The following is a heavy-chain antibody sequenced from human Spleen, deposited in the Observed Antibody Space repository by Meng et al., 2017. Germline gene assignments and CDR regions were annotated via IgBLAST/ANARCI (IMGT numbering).Heavy chain of an antibody. CDR1: GDSTSNSLYF. Sequence: QLHLQESGPGLVKPSETLSLSCSVSGDSTSNSLYFWAWIRQPPGKGLEYIGNVYYSGSTYYNPYLKSRVTISLDTSKNRFYLRLNSVTAADTAVYYCARSPEYFFDYWGQGTLVTVSS. D-gene: IGHD2/OR15-2a*01. J-gene: IGHJ4*02. V-gene: IGHV4-39*01. CDR2: VYYSGST. CDR3: ARSPEYFFDY.